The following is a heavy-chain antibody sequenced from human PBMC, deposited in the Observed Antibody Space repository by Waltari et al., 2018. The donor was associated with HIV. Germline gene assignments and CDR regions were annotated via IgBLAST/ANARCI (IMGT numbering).Heavy chain of an antibody. D-gene: IGHD2-15*01. CDR1: GYTFTSYD. Sequence: QVQLVQSGAEVKKPGASVKVSCKASGYTFTSYDINWVRQATGQGLEWMGWMNANSGNTGYVQKFQGRVTMTRNTSRSTAYMELSSLRSEDTAVYYCARGRVGYCSGGSCSNWFDPWGQGTLVTVSS. V-gene: IGHV1-8*01. J-gene: IGHJ5*02. CDR2: MNANSGNT. CDR3: ARGRVGYCSGGSCSNWFDP.